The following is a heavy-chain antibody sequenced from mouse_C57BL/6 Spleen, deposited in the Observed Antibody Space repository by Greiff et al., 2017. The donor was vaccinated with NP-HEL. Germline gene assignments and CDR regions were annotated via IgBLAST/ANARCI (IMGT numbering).Heavy chain of an antibody. CDR3: ARGTGYFDY. CDR1: GYTFTNYW. J-gene: IGHJ2*01. D-gene: IGHD3-3*01. CDR2: IYPGGGYT. V-gene: IGHV1-63*01. Sequence: VKLMESEAELVRPGTSVKMSCKASGYTFTNYWIGWAKQRPGHGLEWIGDIYPGGGYTNYNEKFKGKATLTADKSSSTAYMQFSSLTSEDSAIYYCARGTGYFDYWGQGTTLTVSS.